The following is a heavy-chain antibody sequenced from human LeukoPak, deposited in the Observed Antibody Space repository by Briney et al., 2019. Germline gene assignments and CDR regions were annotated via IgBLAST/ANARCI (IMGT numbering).Heavy chain of an antibody. Sequence: PSETLSLTCTVSGGSVISSSYYWAWIRQPPGKGLEWIGSIYYSGSTSYNPSLKSRVTISVDTSKNQFSLKLSSVTARDTAVYYCARNESVLVAGRPKYNRFDPWGQGTLVTVSS. CDR1: GGSVISSSYY. D-gene: IGHD2-8*01. CDR3: ARNESVLVAGRPKYNRFDP. J-gene: IGHJ5*02. CDR2: IYYSGST. V-gene: IGHV4-39*01.